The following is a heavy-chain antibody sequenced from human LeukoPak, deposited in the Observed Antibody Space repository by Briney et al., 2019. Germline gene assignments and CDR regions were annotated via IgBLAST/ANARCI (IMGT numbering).Heavy chain of an antibody. J-gene: IGHJ5*02. V-gene: IGHV1-18*01. CDR3: ARSTVTTFGVDWFDP. D-gene: IGHD4-17*01. Sequence: ASVKVSCKASGYTFTSYGISWVRQAPGQGLEWMGRISAYNGNTNYAHKFQGRVTMTTDTSTSTAYMELRSLRSDDTAVYYCARSTVTTFGVDWFDPLGQGTPVTVSS. CDR2: ISAYNGNT. CDR1: GYTFTSYG.